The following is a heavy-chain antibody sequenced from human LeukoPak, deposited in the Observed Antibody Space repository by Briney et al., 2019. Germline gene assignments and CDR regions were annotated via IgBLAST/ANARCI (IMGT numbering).Heavy chain of an antibody. CDR3: SRENGAFSPFGY. J-gene: IGHJ4*02. V-gene: IGHV4-4*02. D-gene: IGHD2-8*01. Sequence: SSQTLSLTCGVSGGSISNTNWWSWVRPPPGQGLEWIGEISLTGLTHYNPSLESRVTVSLDKSKHPLSLNLTSVTAADRAKYYYSRENGAFSPFGYWGQGTLVTVLS. CDR2: ISLTGLT. CDR1: GGSISNTNW.